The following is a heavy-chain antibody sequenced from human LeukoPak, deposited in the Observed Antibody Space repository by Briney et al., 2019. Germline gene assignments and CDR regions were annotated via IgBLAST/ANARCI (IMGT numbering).Heavy chain of an antibody. Sequence: PSETLSLTCTVSGGSVSSAYSYWSWIRQPPGKGLEWIGYIYYSGSTTYNPSLKSRVSISLDTSKNQFSLRLSSVTAADTAVYYCARGGPGYYGFLWGQGTLVTVSS. CDR3: ARGGPGYYGFL. D-gene: IGHD3-3*01. CDR1: GGSVSSAYSY. J-gene: IGHJ4*02. V-gene: IGHV4-61*01. CDR2: IYYSGST.